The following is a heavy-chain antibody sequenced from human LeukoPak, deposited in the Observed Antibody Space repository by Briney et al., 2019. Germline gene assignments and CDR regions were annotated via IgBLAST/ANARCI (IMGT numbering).Heavy chain of an antibody. CDR2: IYHSGST. CDR1: GGSISSGGYY. Sequence: SETLSLTCTVSGGSISSGGYYWSWIRQPPGKGLEWIGYIYHSGSTYYNPSLKSRVTISVDRSKNQFSLKLSPVTAADTAVYYCARGNYYYYMDVWGKGTTVTVSS. CDR3: ARGNYYYYMDV. V-gene: IGHV4-30-2*01. J-gene: IGHJ6*03.